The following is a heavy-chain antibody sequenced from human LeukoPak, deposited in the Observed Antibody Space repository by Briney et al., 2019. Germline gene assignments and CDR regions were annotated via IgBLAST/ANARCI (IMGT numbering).Heavy chain of an antibody. CDR3: ARGVPGYSGYESFDY. Sequence: ASVKVSCKASGYTFTSYDINWVRQATGQGLEWMGWMNPNSGNTGYAQKFQGRVTMTRNTSISTAYMELSSLRSGDTAVYYCARGVPGYSGYESFDYWGQGTLVTVSS. CDR1: GYTFTSYD. D-gene: IGHD5-12*01. CDR2: MNPNSGNT. J-gene: IGHJ4*02. V-gene: IGHV1-8*01.